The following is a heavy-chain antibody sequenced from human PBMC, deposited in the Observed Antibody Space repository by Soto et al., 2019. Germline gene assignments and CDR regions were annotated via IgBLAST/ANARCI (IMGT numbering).Heavy chain of an antibody. J-gene: IGHJ5*02. D-gene: IGHD6-6*01. CDR3: ARERPDGARLDP. Sequence: QVQLQESGPGLVKPSQTLSLTCTVSGGSISSVDYYWSWIRQPPGKGLEWIGYIYHSGSTYYNPSLKRRVTISVDTSKNQFSLKLSSVTAADTAVYYCARERPDGARLDPWGQGTLVTVSS. CDR1: GGSISSVDYY. CDR2: IYHSGST. V-gene: IGHV4-30-4*01.